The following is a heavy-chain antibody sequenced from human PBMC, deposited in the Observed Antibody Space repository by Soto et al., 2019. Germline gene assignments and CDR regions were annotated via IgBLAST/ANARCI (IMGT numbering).Heavy chain of an antibody. Sequence: ASVKVSCKASGYTFTSCGISWVRQAPGQGLEWMGWISPYNGNTNFAQKLQGRVTISADKFTGTAYMELTGLRSDDTAVYYCAGDPDSHYNDSHASSYPWGQGTLVTVSS. CDR3: AGDPDSHYNDSHASSYP. D-gene: IGHD4-4*01. CDR1: GYTFTSCG. V-gene: IGHV1-18*01. CDR2: ISPYNGNT. J-gene: IGHJ5*02.